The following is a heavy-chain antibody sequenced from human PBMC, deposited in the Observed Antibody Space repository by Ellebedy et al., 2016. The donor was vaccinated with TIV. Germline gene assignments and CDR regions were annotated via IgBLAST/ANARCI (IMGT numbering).Heavy chain of an antibody. V-gene: IGHV3-33*01. CDR2: TWYDGRNT. J-gene: IGHJ3*02. Sequence: GESLKISXAASGFTFRSYGMHWVRQAPGKGLEWVTGTWYDGRNTYYADSVKGRFTISRDNSKNTLYLQMNSLRANDTAVYYCARGLGNWNYPGAFDIWGQGTMVTVSS. CDR3: ARGLGNWNYPGAFDI. CDR1: GFTFRSYG. D-gene: IGHD1-7*01.